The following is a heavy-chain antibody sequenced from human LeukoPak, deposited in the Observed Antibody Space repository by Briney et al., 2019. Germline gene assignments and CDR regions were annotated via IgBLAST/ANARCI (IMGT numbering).Heavy chain of an antibody. D-gene: IGHD2-15*01. Sequence: GGSLRLSCAASRFTFSNYVMHWVRQAPGKGLEWVAVISYDGSDKYYADSVKGRFTISRDNSKNTLYLQMNSLRAEDTAVYYCARGDKVVAADYYYYMDVWGKGTTVTISS. J-gene: IGHJ6*03. V-gene: IGHV3-30*03. CDR2: ISYDGSDK. CDR3: ARGDKVVAADYYYYMDV. CDR1: RFTFSNYV.